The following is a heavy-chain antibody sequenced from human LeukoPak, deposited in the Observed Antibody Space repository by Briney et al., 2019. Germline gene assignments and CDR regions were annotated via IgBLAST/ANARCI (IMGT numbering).Heavy chain of an antibody. J-gene: IGHJ6*02. D-gene: IGHD4-23*01. CDR2: ISSSSSTI. CDR3: ARDFVTPYYYYYYGMDV. CDR1: GFTFSSYS. Sequence: PGGSLRLSCAASGFTFSSYSMNWVRQAPGKGLEWVSYISSSSSTIYYADSVKGRFTISRDNAKNSLYLQMNSLRAEDTAVYYCARDFVTPYYYYYYGMDVWGQGTTVTVSS. V-gene: IGHV3-48*04.